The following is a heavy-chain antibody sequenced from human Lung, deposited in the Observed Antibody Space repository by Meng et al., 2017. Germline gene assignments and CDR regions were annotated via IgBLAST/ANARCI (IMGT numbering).Heavy chain of an antibody. V-gene: IGHV1-2*06. J-gene: IGHJ4*02. Sequence: QVQLVQSGAEVNKPGASVKFSCKASAYSFTGYYMHGVRQGPGQGLEWMGRVNPNSGDTRYAQKFQGRVTMTRDTAISTAYMELSSLIFDDTAVYYCARGPGAVRSPYYFDYWGQGTLVTVSS. D-gene: IGHD2-15*01. CDR2: VNPNSGDT. CDR1: AYSFTGYY. CDR3: ARGPGAVRSPYYFDY.